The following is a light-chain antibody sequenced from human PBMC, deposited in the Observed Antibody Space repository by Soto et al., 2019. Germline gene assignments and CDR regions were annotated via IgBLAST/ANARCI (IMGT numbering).Light chain of an antibody. CDR2: AAS. J-gene: IGKJ2*01. CDR1: QYIGTY. V-gene: IGKV1-39*01. CDR3: QQSYIDST. Sequence: DIQMTQSPSSLSASVGDRVTITCWASQYIGTYLNWYQQKQGKAPTVLIYAASTLQSGVPSRFSGSGSGTDFALTISSLQPEDFATYYCQQSYIDSTFGPGTKLEIK.